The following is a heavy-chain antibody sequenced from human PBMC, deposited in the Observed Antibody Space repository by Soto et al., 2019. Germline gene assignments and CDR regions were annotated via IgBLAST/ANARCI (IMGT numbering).Heavy chain of an antibody. D-gene: IGHD3-22*01. Sequence: KVSCKASGGTFSSYTISWVRQAPGQGLEWMGRIIPILGIANYAQKFQGRVTITADKSTSTAYRELSSLRSEDTAVYYCARVLYYASSGAYNWFAPWGQGTLVTVSS. CDR1: GGTFSSYT. CDR3: ARVLYYASSGAYNWFAP. V-gene: IGHV1-69*02. CDR2: IIPILGIA. J-gene: IGHJ5*02.